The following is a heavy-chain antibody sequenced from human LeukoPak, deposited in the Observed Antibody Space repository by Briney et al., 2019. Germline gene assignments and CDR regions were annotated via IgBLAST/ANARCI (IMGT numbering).Heavy chain of an antibody. J-gene: IGHJ4*02. CDR1: GFTFSSYG. CDR2: ISYDGSNK. CDR3: APSTRRSAPFDY. V-gene: IGHV3-30*03. Sequence: GGSLRLPCAASGFTFSSYGMHWVRQAPGKGLEWVAVISYDGSNKYYADSVKGRFTISRDNSKNTLYLQMNSLRAEDTAVYYCAPSTRRSAPFDYWGQGTLVTVSS. D-gene: IGHD6-25*01.